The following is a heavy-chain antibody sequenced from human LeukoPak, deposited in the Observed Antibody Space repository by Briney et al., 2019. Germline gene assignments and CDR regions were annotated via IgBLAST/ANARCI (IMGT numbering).Heavy chain of an antibody. Sequence: SETLSLTCTVSGGSFSSGSYYWRWLRQPPGKGLEWIGYIYYSGSTNYNPSLKSRVTISVDTSKNQFALKLSSVTAADTAVYYCARHPSQWGQGTLVTVSS. CDR2: IYYSGST. CDR1: GGSFSSGSYY. CDR3: ARHPSQ. V-gene: IGHV4-61*01. J-gene: IGHJ4*02.